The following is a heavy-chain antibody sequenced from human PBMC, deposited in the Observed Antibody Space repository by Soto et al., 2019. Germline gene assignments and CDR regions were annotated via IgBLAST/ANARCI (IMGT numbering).Heavy chain of an antibody. CDR1: GFTFSSYG. V-gene: IGHV3-33*01. D-gene: IGHD2-15*01. CDR2: IWYDGSNK. J-gene: IGHJ1*01. CDR3: ARDLGVYCSGGSCPGHFQH. Sequence: GGSLRLSCAASGFTFSSYGMHWVRQAPGKGLEWVAVIWYDGSNKYYADSVKGRFTISRDNSKNTLYLQMNSLRAEDTAVYYCARDLGVYCSGGSCPGHFQHWGQGTLVTVSS.